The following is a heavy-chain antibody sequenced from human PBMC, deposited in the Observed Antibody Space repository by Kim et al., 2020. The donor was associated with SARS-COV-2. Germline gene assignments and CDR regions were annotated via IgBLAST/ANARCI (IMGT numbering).Heavy chain of an antibody. CDR3: ARGPGGMDV. Sequence: NPTYAQGFTGRVVLSLDTSVSTAYLQISSLRAEDTAVYYCARGPGGMDVWGQGTTVTVSS. V-gene: IGHV7-4-1*02. CDR2: NP. J-gene: IGHJ6*02.